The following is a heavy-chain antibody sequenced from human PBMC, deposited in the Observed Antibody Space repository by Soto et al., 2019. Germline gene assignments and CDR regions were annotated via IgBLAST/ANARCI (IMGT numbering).Heavy chain of an antibody. V-gene: IGHV4-59*01. Sequence: SETLPLTCTVSGGSISSYYWSWIRQPPGKGLEWIGYIYYSGSTNYNPSLKSRVTISVDTSKNQFSLKLSSVTAADTAVYYCARYVGIAAAIDYWGQGTLVTVSS. J-gene: IGHJ4*02. CDR2: IYYSGST. CDR3: ARYVGIAAAIDY. D-gene: IGHD6-13*01. CDR1: GGSISSYY.